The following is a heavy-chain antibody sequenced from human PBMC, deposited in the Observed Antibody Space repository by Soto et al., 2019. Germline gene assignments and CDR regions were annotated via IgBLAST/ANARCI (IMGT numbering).Heavy chain of an antibody. V-gene: IGHV1-46*01. Sequence: QVQLVQSGAEVKKPGASVKVSCKASGYTFTSYYMHWVRQAPGQGLEWMGIINPSGGSTSYAQKFQGRVTMTRDTSTSTVYMELSSLRSEDTAVYYGAGGERGPYYFDYWGQGTLVTVSS. D-gene: IGHD1-1*01. CDR2: INPSGGST. CDR3: AGGERGPYYFDY. J-gene: IGHJ4*02. CDR1: GYTFTSYY.